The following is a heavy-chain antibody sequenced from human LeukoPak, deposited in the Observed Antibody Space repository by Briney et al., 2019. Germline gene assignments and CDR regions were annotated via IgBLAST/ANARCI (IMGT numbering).Heavy chain of an antibody. D-gene: IGHD3-3*01. Sequence: QPGGSLRLSCAASDFPFSSYAMGGARQVPGQGLEWVSAIINSGDNTYYADSGNGRFTISRDNSKNTLYLEMSSLRAEDTAVYYCAKRRYGRSGNFDYWGQGTLVTVSS. CDR1: DFPFSSYA. V-gene: IGHV3-23*01. J-gene: IGHJ4*02. CDR2: IINSGDNT. CDR3: AKRRYGRSGNFDY.